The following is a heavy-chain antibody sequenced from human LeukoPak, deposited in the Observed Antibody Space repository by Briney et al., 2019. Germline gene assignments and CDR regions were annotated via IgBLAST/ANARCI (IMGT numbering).Heavy chain of an antibody. CDR1: GYSFTNYW. V-gene: IGHV5-51*01. Sequence: GESLKISCEASGYSFTNYWIGWVRQMPGKGLEWMGIIYPGDSDTKYSPSFEGQVTISVDKSISTASLQWSSLKASDTAMYYCARQDGSIDYWGQGTLVTVSS. D-gene: IGHD3-10*01. CDR2: IYPGDSDT. CDR3: ARQDGSIDY. J-gene: IGHJ4*02.